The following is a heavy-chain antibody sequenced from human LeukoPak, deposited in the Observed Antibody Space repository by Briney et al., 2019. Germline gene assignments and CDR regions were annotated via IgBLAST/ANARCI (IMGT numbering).Heavy chain of an antibody. CDR1: GGSISIYH. CDR2: IYNSGST. CDR3: VRDRELTY. Sequence: SETLSLTCTVSGGSISIYHWSWIRQPPGKGLEWIGYIYNSGSTIYNPSLRSRVTISVDTSKNQFSLKLNSVTAADTAVYYCVRDRELTYWSQGTLVTVSS. D-gene: IGHD1-26*01. V-gene: IGHV4-59*01. J-gene: IGHJ4*02.